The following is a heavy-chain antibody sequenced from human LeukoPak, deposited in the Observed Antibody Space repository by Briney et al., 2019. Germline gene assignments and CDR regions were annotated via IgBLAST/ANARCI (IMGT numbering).Heavy chain of an antibody. CDR2: ISGSGGFT. J-gene: IGHJ6*02. CDR3: AKDYGDIYYYYGMDV. Sequence: PGGSLRLSCAASEFTFSSYAMSWVRQAPGKGLEWVSAISGSGGFTYYADSVKGRFTISRDNSKNTLYLQMNSLRAEDTAVYYCAKDYGDIYYYYGMDVWGQGTTVTVSS. D-gene: IGHD4-17*01. CDR1: EFTFSSYA. V-gene: IGHV3-23*01.